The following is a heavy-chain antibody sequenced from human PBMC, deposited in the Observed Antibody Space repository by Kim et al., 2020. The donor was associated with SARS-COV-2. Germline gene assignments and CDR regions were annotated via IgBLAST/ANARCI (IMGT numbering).Heavy chain of an antibody. D-gene: IGHD1-7*01. CDR3: GRDPKTLVSGTIYS. Sequence: GGSLRLSCAASGFTFSSCAINWVRQAPGKGVELVAVIRYDGSYINYADSVKGRFTISRDNSKNTLYLQMNSLRTEDTAVYYCGRDPKTLVSGTIYS. J-gene: IGHJ5*01. CDR2: IRYDGSYI. CDR1: GFTFSSCA. V-gene: IGHV3-30-3*01.